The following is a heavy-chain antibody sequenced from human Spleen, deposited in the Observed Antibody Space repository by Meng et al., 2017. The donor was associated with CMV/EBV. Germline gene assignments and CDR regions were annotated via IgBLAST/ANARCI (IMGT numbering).Heavy chain of an antibody. Sequence: GESLKISCAASGFTVSRNYMTWVRQAPGKGPEWVSVFYSGGDRYYADSVKGRFTISRDNSKNTLYLQMNSLRAEDTAVYYCAKDPASYYYDSSGYSYYFDYWGQGTLVTVSS. CDR2: FYSGGDR. CDR1: GFTVSRNY. CDR3: AKDPASYYYDSSGYSYYFDY. V-gene: IGHV3-53*01. J-gene: IGHJ4*02. D-gene: IGHD3-22*01.